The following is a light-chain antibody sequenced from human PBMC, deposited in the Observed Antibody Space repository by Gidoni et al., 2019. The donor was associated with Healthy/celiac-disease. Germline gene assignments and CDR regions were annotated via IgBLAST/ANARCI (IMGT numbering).Light chain of an antibody. Sequence: EIVLTQSPGTLSLSPGARATLSGRASQSVSSSYVAWYQQKPGQAPSLLIYGAASRATGIPNRFSGSGSGTDFTLTISRLEPEDFAVYYCQQYKTFGQXTKVEIK. J-gene: IGKJ1*01. CDR2: GAA. V-gene: IGKV3-20*01. CDR3: QQYKT. CDR1: QSVSSSY.